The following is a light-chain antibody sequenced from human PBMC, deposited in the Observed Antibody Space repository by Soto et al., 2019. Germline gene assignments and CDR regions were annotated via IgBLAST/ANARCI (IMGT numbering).Light chain of an antibody. CDR2: GAS. Sequence: DIVMTQSPDSLAVSLGERATINCKSSQSVLHSSNNKNTLAWYQQKPGQTPRLLIFGASNRATGIPKRFSGSGSGTDFTLTISSLESEDFGVYYCQQYGSSPLTFGGGTKV. V-gene: IGKV4-1*01. CDR1: QSVLHSSNNKNT. CDR3: QQYGSSPLT. J-gene: IGKJ4*01.